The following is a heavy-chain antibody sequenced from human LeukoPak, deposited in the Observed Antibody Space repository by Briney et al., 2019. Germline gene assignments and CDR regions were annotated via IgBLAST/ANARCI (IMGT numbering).Heavy chain of an antibody. CDR3: ARYCSGSCYNGLDV. V-gene: IGHV3-33*01. D-gene: IGHD2-15*01. CDR1: GFIFSSYN. Sequence: PGGSLRLSCAASGFIFSSYNMQWVRQAPGKGLQWVALMLYDENNKYYGDSVKGRFTISRDNSKNTLYLQMNSLRAEDTAVYYCARYCSGSCYNGLDVWGQGTTVTVSS. J-gene: IGHJ6*02. CDR2: MLYDENNK.